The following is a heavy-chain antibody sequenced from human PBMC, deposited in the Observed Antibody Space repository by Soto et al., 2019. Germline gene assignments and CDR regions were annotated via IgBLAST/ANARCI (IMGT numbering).Heavy chain of an antibody. J-gene: IGHJ2*01. CDR3: ARDLSGGTDPWFFDL. Sequence: QVQLVQSGAEVKKPGASVKVSCKASGYTFSIYGISWVRQAPGQGLEWMGWISAYNGNTKYAQKLQGRVTGNXXXSXXRAYMELRSLRSDDTAVYYCARDLSGGTDPWFFDLWGRGTLVTVSS. D-gene: IGHD1-26*01. CDR2: ISAYNGNT. V-gene: IGHV1-18*01. CDR1: GYTFSIYG.